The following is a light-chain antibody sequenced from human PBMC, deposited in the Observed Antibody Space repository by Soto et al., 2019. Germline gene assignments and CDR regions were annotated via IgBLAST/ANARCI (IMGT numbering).Light chain of an antibody. V-gene: IGKV1-39*01. CDR2: DAS. Sequence: DIQMTQSPSSLSASVGDRVTITCRASQSIGTNLNWYHQKPGKAPNLLIYDASSLQSGVPSRFSGSGSGTDFTLTISSLQPEDFATYFWQQYYSFPRTFGQGTKLEIK. J-gene: IGKJ2*01. CDR1: QSIGTN. CDR3: QQYYSFPRT.